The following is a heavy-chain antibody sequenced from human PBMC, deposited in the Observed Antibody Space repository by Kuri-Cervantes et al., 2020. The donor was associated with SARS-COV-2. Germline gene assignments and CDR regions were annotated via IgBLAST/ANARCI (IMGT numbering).Heavy chain of an antibody. CDR3: ARGKAEITMRVVVITSGSYYFDY. CDR2: INHSGST. V-gene: IGHV4-34*01. Sequence: SQTLSLTCAVYGGSFSGYYWSWIRQPPGKGLEWIGEINHSGSTNYNPSLKSRATLSVDMPRNQFSLKISSVAAADTAVYYCARGKAEITMRVVVITSGSYYFDYWGQGSLVTVSS. J-gene: IGHJ4*02. D-gene: IGHD3-22*01. CDR1: GGSFSGYY.